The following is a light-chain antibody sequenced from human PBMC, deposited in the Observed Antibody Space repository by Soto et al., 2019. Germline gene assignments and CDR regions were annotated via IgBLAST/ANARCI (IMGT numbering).Light chain of an antibody. CDR2: GAS. Sequence: EVVMTQSPATVSVSPGEGVTLSCRASQTISNDLAWYQQKPGQAPRLLIYGASTRATGVPARFSGGGSGTKFTLTFSSLQSEDFAFYYCQQNNKWPPVTFGGGTKVEIK. J-gene: IGKJ4*01. V-gene: IGKV3-15*01. CDR1: QTISND. CDR3: QQNNKWPPVT.